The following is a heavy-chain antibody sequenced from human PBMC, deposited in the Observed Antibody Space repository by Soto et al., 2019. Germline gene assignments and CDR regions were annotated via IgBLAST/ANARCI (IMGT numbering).Heavy chain of an antibody. CDR3: AKRTNYFDMSENYQRALEN. CDR1: GFTFSNYS. D-gene: IGHD3-22*01. Sequence: GGSLRLSCAVSGFTFSNYSMNWVRQAPWKGLEWVSAISGSGGSTDYEDSVKGRFTISRDNSKNTLYLQMNSLRADYTAVYYCAKRTNYFDMSENYQRALENWGQGTLVPVSS. V-gene: IGHV3-23*01. CDR2: ISGSGGST. J-gene: IGHJ4*02.